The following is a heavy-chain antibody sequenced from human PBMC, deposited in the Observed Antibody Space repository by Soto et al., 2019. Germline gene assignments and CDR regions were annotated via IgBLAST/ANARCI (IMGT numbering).Heavy chain of an antibody. Sequence: GGSLRLSCAASGFTFSSYGMYWVRQAPGKGLEWVAVIWYDGSNKYYEDSVKGRFTISRDSSKNTVSLEMTSLRAEDTAVYYCAKGGRQWLVTSDFNYWGQGA. CDR3: AKGGRQWLVTSDFNY. CDR1: GFTFSSYG. V-gene: IGHV3-33*08. CDR2: IWYDGSNK. D-gene: IGHD6-19*01. J-gene: IGHJ4*02.